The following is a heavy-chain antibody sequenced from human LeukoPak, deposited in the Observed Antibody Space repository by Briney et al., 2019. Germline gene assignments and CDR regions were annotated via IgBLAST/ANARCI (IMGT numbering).Heavy chain of an antibody. CDR2: MNPNSGNT. CDR3: ARETLSSSWYGRYYYYGMDV. V-gene: IGHV1-8*01. CDR1: GYTFTSYD. Sequence: ASVKVSCKASGYTFTSYDINWVRQATGQGLEWMGWMNPNSGNTGYAQKFQGRVTMTRNTSISTAYMELSSLRSEDTAVYYCARETLSSSWYGRYYYYGMDVWGQGTTVTVSS. D-gene: IGHD6-13*01. J-gene: IGHJ6*02.